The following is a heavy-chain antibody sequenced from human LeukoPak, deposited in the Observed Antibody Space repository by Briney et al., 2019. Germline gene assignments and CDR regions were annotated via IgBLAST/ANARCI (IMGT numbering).Heavy chain of an antibody. CDR2: INHSGST. J-gene: IGHJ3*02. CDR1: GGSFSGYY. Sequence: PSETLSLTCAVYGGSFSGYYWSWIRQPPGKGLEWIGEINHSGSTNYNPSLKSRVTISADTSKNQFSLRLTSVSTTDTAVYYCARGREMATPVGAFDIWGQGTKVTVSS. D-gene: IGHD5-24*01. CDR3: ARGREMATPVGAFDI. V-gene: IGHV4-34*01.